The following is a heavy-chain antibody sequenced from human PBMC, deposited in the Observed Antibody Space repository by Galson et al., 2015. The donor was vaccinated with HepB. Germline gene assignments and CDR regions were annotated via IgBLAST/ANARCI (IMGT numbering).Heavy chain of an antibody. Sequence: SLRLSCAASGFTFRSYWMSWVRQAPGKGLEWVANIKQDGSEKYYVDSVKGRFTISRDNAKNSLYLQMNSLRAEDTAVYYCARAGGVRGVIIDWYFDLWGRGTLVTVSS. D-gene: IGHD3-10*01. CDR3: ARAGGVRGVIIDWYFDL. CDR2: IKQDGSEK. CDR1: GFTFRSYW. V-gene: IGHV3-7*01. J-gene: IGHJ2*01.